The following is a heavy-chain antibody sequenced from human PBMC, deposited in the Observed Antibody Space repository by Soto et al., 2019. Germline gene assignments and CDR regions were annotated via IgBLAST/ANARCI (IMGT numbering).Heavy chain of an antibody. V-gene: IGHV3-23*01. CDR2: ISASGGST. J-gene: IGHJ4*02. CDR3: ASSAPTDYVDYFDS. D-gene: IGHD4-17*01. Sequence: GSLRLSCAASGFPFSSYAMTWVRQAPGKGLEWVSGISASGGSTFYADFVKGRVTISRDNSKKMVHLQMDSLRAEDTAVYYCASSAPTDYVDYFDSWGQGTLVTVSS. CDR1: GFPFSSYA.